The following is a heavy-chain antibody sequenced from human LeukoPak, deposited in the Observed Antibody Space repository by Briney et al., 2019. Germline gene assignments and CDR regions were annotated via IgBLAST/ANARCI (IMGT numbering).Heavy chain of an antibody. CDR2: IIPIFGTA. V-gene: IGHV1-69*01. Sequence: ASVKVSRKASGGTFSSYAISWVRQAPGQGLEWMGGIIPIFGTANYAQKFQGRVTITADESTSTAYMELSSLRSEDTAVYYCARYSGSHPRDYFDYWGQGTLVTVSS. D-gene: IGHD1-26*01. CDR1: GGTFSSYA. J-gene: IGHJ4*02. CDR3: ARYSGSHPRDYFDY.